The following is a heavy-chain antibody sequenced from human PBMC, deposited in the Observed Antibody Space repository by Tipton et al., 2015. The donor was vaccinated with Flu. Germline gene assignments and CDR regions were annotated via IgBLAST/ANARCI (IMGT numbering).Heavy chain of an antibody. V-gene: IGHV1-69*09. D-gene: IGHD3-10*01. Sequence: QLVQSGAEVKKPGSSVRVSCKASGGTFSSYTISWVRQAPGQGLEWMGRIIPILGIANYAQKFQGRVTITADKSTSTAYMELSSLRSEDTAVYYCARGGPGYGMDVWGQGTTVTVSS. J-gene: IGHJ6*02. CDR1: GGTFSSYT. CDR2: IIPILGIA. CDR3: ARGGPGYGMDV.